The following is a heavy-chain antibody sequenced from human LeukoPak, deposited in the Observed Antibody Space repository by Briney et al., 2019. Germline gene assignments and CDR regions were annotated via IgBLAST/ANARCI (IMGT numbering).Heavy chain of an antibody. V-gene: IGHV3-30*04. D-gene: IGHD1-26*01. CDR1: GFTFSSYA. Sequence: GRSLRLSCAASGFTFSSYAMHWVRQAPGKGLEWVAVISYDGSNKYYADSVKGRFTISRGNSKNTLYLQMNSLRAEDTAVYYCARVSLLGGLDYWGQGTLVTVSS. CDR3: ARVSLLGGLDY. CDR2: ISYDGSNK. J-gene: IGHJ4*02.